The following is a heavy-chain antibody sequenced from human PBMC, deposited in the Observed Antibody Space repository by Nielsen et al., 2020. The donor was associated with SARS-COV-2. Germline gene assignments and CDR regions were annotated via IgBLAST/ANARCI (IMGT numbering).Heavy chain of an antibody. J-gene: IGHJ5*02. CDR1: GGSISRSY. V-gene: IGHV4-59*01. Sequence: GSLRLSCTVSGGSISRSYWSWIRQPPGKGLECIGFMHYTGSTNYNPSFKSRVTISIDTSKRQVSLKMTSVTAADTAVYYCARRSDWFDPWGQGTLVTVSS. CDR3: ARRSDWFDP. CDR2: MHYTGST.